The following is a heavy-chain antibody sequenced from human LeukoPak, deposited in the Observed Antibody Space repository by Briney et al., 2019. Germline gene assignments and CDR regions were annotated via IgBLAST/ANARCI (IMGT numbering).Heavy chain of an antibody. CDR3: AADSEDYYDSSGFDY. J-gene: IGHJ4*02. CDR1: GFTFTSSA. CDR2: IVVGSGNT. D-gene: IGHD3-22*01. V-gene: IGHV1-58*01. Sequence: GASVKVSCKASGFTFTSSAVQWVRQARGQRLEWIGWIVVGSGNTNYAQKFQERVTITRDMSTSTAYIELSSLRSEDTAVYYCAADSEDYYDSSGFDYWGQGTLVTVSS.